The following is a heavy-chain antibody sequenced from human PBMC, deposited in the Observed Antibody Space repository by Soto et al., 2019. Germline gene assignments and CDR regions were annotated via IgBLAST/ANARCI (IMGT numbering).Heavy chain of an antibody. D-gene: IGHD2-21*02. CDR1: GGTFSSYT. V-gene: IGHV1-69*02. J-gene: IGHJ4*02. CDR3: GRVGGPNCGGDCSPFDY. Sequence: QVQLVQSGAEVKKPGSSVKVSCKASGGTFSSYTISWVRQAPGQGLEWMGRIIPILGIANYAQKFQGRVTVPADKATGTAYVELSSLRSEDTAVYYCGRVGGPNCGGDCSPFDYWGQGTLVTVSS. CDR2: IIPILGIA.